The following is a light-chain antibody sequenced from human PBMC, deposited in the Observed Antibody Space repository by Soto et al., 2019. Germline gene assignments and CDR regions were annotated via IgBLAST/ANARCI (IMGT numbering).Light chain of an antibody. CDR2: DVS. V-gene: IGLV2-14*01. CDR1: SSDVGGYNY. Sequence: QSALTQPASGSGSPGQSITISRTGTSSDVGGYNYVSWYQQHPGKAPKLMIYDVSNRPSGVSNRFSATKSGNTHSMTISGLQAEVESDDSCSSYTSSSTDFFGTGTKLTVL. CDR3: SSYTSSSTDF. J-gene: IGLJ1*01.